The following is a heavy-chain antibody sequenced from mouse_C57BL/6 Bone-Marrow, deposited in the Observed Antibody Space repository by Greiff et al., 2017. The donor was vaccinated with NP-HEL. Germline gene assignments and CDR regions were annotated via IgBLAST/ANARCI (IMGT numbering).Heavy chain of an antibody. CDR3: ARLNWEGY. Sequence: EVMLVESGGDLVKPGGSLKLSCAASGFTFSSYGMSWVRQTPDKRLEWVATISSGGSYTYYPDSVKGRFTISRDNAKNTLYLQMSSLKSEDTAMYYCARLNWEGYWGQGTTLTVSS. D-gene: IGHD4-1*02. J-gene: IGHJ2*01. V-gene: IGHV5-6*01. CDR1: GFTFSSYG. CDR2: ISSGGSYT.